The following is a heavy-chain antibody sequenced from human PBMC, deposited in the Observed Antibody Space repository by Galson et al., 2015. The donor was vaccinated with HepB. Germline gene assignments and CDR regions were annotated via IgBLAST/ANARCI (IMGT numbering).Heavy chain of an antibody. CDR2: ISAYNGNT. CDR3: ARRCSSTSCYWPGYYYGMDV. V-gene: IGHV1-18*04. J-gene: IGHJ6*02. Sequence: SVKVSCKASGYTFTSYGISWVRQAPGQGLEWMGWISAYNGNTNYAQKLQGRVTMTTDTSTSTAYMELRSLRSDDTAVYYCARRCSSTSCYWPGYYYGMDVWGQGTTVTISS. CDR1: GYTFTSYG. D-gene: IGHD2-2*01.